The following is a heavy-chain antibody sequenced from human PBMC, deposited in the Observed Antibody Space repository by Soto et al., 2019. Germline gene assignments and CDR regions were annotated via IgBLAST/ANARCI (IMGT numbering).Heavy chain of an antibody. CDR1: GGTFSSYA. CDR2: IIPIFGTA. V-gene: IGHV1-69*13. CDR3: ASTAVVVVAATTSYYYGMDV. D-gene: IGHD2-15*01. Sequence: SVKVSCKASGGTFSSYAISWVRQAPGQGLEWMGGIIPIFGTANYAQKFQGRVTITADESTSTAYMELSSLRSEDTAVYYCASTAVVVVAATTSYYYGMDVWGQGTTVTVSS. J-gene: IGHJ6*02.